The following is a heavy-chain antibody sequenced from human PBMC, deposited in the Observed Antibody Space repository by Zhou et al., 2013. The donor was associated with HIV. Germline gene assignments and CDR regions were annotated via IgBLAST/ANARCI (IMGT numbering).Heavy chain of an antibody. V-gene: IGHV4-4*07. CDR1: GGSIYGHY. J-gene: IGHJ6*03. Sequence: QVQLQESGPGLVKPSETLSLTCAVSGGSIYGHYWSWIRQPAGKGLEWIGRIYTSGSTNYNPSLKSRVTMSVDTSKNQFSLKLSSVTAADTAVYYCARGGFWSGYALDVWGKGTTVTVSS. D-gene: IGHD3-3*01. CDR2: IYTSGST. CDR3: ARGGFWSGYALDV.